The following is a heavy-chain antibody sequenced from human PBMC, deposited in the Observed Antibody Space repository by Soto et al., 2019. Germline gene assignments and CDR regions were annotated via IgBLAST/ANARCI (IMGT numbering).Heavy chain of an antibody. CDR3: ARSGYSSGWYGELHY. J-gene: IGHJ4*02. CDR1: GGSISSSSYY. Sequence: PSETLSLTCTVSGGSISSSSYYWGWIRQPPGKGLEWIGSIYYSGSTYYNPSLKSRVTISVDTSKNQFSLKLSSVTAADTAVYYCARSGYSSGWYGELHYWGQGTLVTVSS. D-gene: IGHD6-19*01. V-gene: IGHV4-39*01. CDR2: IYYSGST.